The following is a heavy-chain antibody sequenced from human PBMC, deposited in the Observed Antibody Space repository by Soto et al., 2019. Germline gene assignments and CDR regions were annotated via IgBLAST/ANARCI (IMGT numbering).Heavy chain of an antibody. V-gene: IGHV1-69*06. J-gene: IGHJ4*02. Sequence: QVQLVQSGGEVKKPGSSVKVSCKASEGTFNNYVVNWVRQAPAQGLEWMGGILPIFATPKYAQKFQGRVTITADKSTSTAYMELTSLRSADTAVYYCAGRCDSTTCLGHFDYWGQGTLVTVAS. CDR2: ILPIFATP. CDR3: AGRCDSTTCLGHFDY. D-gene: IGHD2-2*01. CDR1: EGTFNNYV.